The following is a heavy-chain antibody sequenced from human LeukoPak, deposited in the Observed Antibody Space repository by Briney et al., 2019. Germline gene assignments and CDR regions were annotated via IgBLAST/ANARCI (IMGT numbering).Heavy chain of an antibody. CDR3: VRDGEGVAISVNYWFDP. V-gene: IGHV1-8*02. CDR1: GYTFTSYG. J-gene: IGHJ5*02. CDR2: MNPNNGNT. Sequence: ASVKVSCKASGYTFTSYGNSWVRQAAGQGLEWMGWMNPNNGNTGYAQKFQGRVTMTRDTTISTAYMELRSLRSEDTAVYYCVRDGEGVAISVNYWFDPWGQGTLVTVSS. D-gene: IGHD3-10*01.